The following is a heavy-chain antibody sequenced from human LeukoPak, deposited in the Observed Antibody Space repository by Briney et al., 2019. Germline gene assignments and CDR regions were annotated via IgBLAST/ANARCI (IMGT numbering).Heavy chain of an antibody. CDR2: ISNDGSKK. V-gene: IGHV3-30*18. CDR1: GFTFSSYG. J-gene: IGHJ4*02. D-gene: IGHD2-21*02. CDR3: AKDLEGYCGGDCPADY. Sequence: GGSXXLSCAASGFTFSSYGMHWVHQAPGKGXEWXAVISNDGSKKYYADSVKGRFTISRDNSKNTLYLQMNSLRAEDTAVYYCAKDLEGYCGGDCPADYWGQGALVTVSS.